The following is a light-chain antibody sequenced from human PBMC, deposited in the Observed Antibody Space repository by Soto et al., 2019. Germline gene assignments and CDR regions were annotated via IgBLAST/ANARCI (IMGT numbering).Light chain of an antibody. CDR1: GSDISAYNY. J-gene: IGLJ1*01. CDR2: EVG. CDR3: SSYTSNNFYV. Sequence: QSALTQPASVSGSPGQSITISCTGTGSDISAYNYVSWYQQHPGKAPKLMIYEVGDRPSGLSNRFSGSKSGNTASLTISKLQPEDEADYYCSSYTSNNFYVFGTGTKVTGL. V-gene: IGLV2-14*01.